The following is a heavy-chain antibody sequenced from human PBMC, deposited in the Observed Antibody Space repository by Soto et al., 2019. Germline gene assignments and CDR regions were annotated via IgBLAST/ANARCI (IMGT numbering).Heavy chain of an antibody. Sequence: ASVKVSCKASGGTFSSYAISWVRQAPGQGLEWMGGIIPIFGTANYAQKFQGRVTITADESTSTAYMELSSLRSEDTAVYYCARDLTLDYYYGMDVWGQGTTDTVSS. CDR3: ARDLTLDYYYGMDV. CDR2: IIPIFGTA. V-gene: IGHV1-69*13. J-gene: IGHJ6*02. CDR1: GGTFSSYA. D-gene: IGHD7-27*01.